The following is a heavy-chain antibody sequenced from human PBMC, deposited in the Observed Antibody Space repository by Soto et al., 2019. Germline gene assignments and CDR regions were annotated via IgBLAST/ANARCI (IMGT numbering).Heavy chain of an antibody. Sequence: QLLLQESGPGLVKPSETLSLTCTVSGDSISTSNYYWGWIRQPPGEGLEWIGHIFYSGGTYYNPSLKRRVTTSVDTSKNQFSLKLNSITAADTAVYFCARRGGGDYLFDSWGQGMLVTVSS. CDR2: IFYSGGT. CDR1: GDSISTSNYY. V-gene: IGHV4-39*01. D-gene: IGHD4-17*01. CDR3: ARRGGGDYLFDS. J-gene: IGHJ4*02.